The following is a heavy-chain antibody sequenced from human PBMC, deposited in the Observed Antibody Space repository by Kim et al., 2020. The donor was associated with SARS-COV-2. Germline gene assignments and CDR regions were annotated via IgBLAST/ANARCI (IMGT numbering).Heavy chain of an antibody. CDR2: IYYSGST. Sequence: SETLSLTCTVSGGSISSSSYYWGWIRQPPGKGLEWIGSIYYSGSTYYNPSLKSRVTISVDTSKNQFSLKLSSVTAADTAVYYCARHLMRDLVVIAYFDYWGQGTLVTVSS. J-gene: IGHJ4*02. CDR3: ARHLMRDLVVIAYFDY. D-gene: IGHD2-21*01. V-gene: IGHV4-39*01. CDR1: GGSISSSSYY.